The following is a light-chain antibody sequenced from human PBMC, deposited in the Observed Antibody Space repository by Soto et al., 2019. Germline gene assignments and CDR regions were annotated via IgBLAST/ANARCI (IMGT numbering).Light chain of an antibody. CDR1: QSVSGTY. V-gene: IGKV3-20*01. Sequence: IVLTQSPGTLSLSPGERATLSCRASQSVSGTYLAWYQQKPGQAPRLLIYGASSRATCIPDRFSGSGSGTDFTLTISILEPEDLALYYCQQYGSSPQTFGQGTKVEI. J-gene: IGKJ1*01. CDR3: QQYGSSPQT. CDR2: GAS.